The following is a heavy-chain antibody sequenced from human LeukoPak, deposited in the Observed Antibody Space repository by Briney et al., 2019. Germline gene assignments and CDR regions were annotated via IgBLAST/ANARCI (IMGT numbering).Heavy chain of an antibody. D-gene: IGHD6-19*01. CDR1: GGTFSTYA. V-gene: IGHV1-69*13. Sequence: ASVKVSCKASGGTFSTYAISWVRQAPGQGLEWMGGILPIFGTANYAPEFQGRVTITADESTSTAYMELSSQRSEDTAVYYCARSFHSSGWYHDYWGQGTLVTVSS. CDR3: ARSFHSSGWYHDY. J-gene: IGHJ4*02. CDR2: ILPIFGTA.